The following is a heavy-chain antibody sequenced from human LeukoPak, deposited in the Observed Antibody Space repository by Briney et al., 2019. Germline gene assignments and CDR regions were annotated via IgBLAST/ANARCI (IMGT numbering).Heavy chain of an antibody. J-gene: IGHJ4*02. CDR1: GCSISSYY. CDR2: IYYSGST. Sequence: SETLSLTCTVSGCSISSYYWRWIRHPPGKGLEWSGYIYYSGSTNYNPSLKSRVTISVDTSNNQVSLHLSSVTAAATAVYYCARHIDYGDYFDYWGQGTLVTVSS. CDR3: ARHIDYGDYFDY. D-gene: IGHD4-17*01. V-gene: IGHV4-59*08.